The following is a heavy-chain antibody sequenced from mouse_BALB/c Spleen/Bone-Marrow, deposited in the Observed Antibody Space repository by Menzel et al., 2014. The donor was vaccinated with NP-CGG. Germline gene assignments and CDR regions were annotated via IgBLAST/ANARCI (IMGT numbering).Heavy chain of an antibody. CDR3: TRKGVLITHYYAMDY. CDR1: GFTFSSFG. V-gene: IGHV5-17*02. Sequence: EVQRVESGGGLVQPGGSRKLSCAASGFTFSSFGMHWVRQAPEKGLEWVAYISSGSSTIYYVDTVKGRFTISRDNPKNTLFLQMTSLRSEDTAMYYCTRKGVLITHYYAMDYWGRGTSVTVSS. CDR2: ISSGSSTI. J-gene: IGHJ4*01. D-gene: IGHD2-4*01.